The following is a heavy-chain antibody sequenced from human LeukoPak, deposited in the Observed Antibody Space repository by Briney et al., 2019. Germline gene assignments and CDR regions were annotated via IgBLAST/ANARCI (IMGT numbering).Heavy chain of an antibody. CDR3: ARGKMATIPY. Sequence: GASVKVSCKASGYAFTGYYMHWVRQAPGQGLEWMGWINPNSGGTNYAQKFQGRVTMTRDTSISTAFMELSRLRSDDTAVYYCARGKMATIPYWGQGTLVTVSS. J-gene: IGHJ4*02. D-gene: IGHD5-24*01. CDR2: INPNSGGT. V-gene: IGHV1-2*02. CDR1: GYAFTGYY.